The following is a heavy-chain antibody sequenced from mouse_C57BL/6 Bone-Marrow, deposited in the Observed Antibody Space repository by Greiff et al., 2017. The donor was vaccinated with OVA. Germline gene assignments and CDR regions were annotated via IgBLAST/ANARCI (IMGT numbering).Heavy chain of an antibody. CDR3: TRGYSNYYAMDY. J-gene: IGHJ4*01. CDR2: IDPATGGT. D-gene: IGHD2-5*01. V-gene: IGHV1-15*01. CDR1: GYTFTDYE. Sequence: QVQLQQSGAELVRPGASVTLSCKASGYTFTDYEMHWVKQTPVHGLEWIGAIDPATGGTAYNQKFKGKAILTADKSYSTAYMELRSLTSEDSAVYYCTRGYSNYYAMDYWGQGTSVTVSS.